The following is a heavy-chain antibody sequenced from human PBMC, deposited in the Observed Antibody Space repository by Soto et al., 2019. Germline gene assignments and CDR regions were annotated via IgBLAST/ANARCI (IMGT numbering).Heavy chain of an antibody. J-gene: IGHJ6*02. D-gene: IGHD3-10*01. V-gene: IGHV4-59*08. CDR1: GGSISSYY. Sequence: SETLSLTCTVSGGSISSYYWSWIRQPPGKGLEWIGYIYYSGSTNYNPSLKSRVTISVDTSKNQFSLKLSSVTAADTAVYYCARRGRSSFYGSGSYYNYYYYGMDVWGQGTTVTVSS. CDR2: IYYSGST. CDR3: ARRGRSSFYGSGSYYNYYYYGMDV.